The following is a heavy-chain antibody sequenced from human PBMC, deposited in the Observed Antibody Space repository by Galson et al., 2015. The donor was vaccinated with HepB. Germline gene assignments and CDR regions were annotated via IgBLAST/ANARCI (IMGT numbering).Heavy chain of an antibody. CDR2: ISYDGSNK. CDR1: GFTFSSYA. CDR3: ARDGEFSYDFWSGPRYYYYMDV. V-gene: IGHV3-30-3*01. Sequence: SLRLSCAASGFTFSSYAMHWVRQAPGKGLEWVAVISYDGSNKYYADSVKGRFTISRDNSKNTLYLQMNSLRAEDTAVYYCARDGEFSYDFWSGPRYYYYMDVWGKGTTVTVSS. J-gene: IGHJ6*03. D-gene: IGHD3-3*01.